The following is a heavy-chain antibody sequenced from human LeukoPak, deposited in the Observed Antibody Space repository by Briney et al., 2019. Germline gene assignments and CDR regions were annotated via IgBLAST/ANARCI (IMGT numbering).Heavy chain of an antibody. J-gene: IGHJ4*02. Sequence: SETLSLTCAVSGGSISSISSNNWAWICQPPGKGLELIAAIHYTGSTYYNPSFMSRVTISVDTSKNQFSLKLNSLTATDTAVYYCVRDYGNFVQGNWGQGTLVTVSS. CDR1: GGSISSISSNN. CDR3: VRDYGNFVQGN. CDR2: IHYTGST. D-gene: IGHD1-7*01. V-gene: IGHV4-39*02.